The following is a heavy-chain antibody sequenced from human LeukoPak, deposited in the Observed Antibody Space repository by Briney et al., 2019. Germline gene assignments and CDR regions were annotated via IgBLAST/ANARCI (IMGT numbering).Heavy chain of an antibody. V-gene: IGHV4-59*01. D-gene: IGHD3-22*01. CDR3: ARVDYDYDSSGDPPDAFDI. CDR2: IYYSGST. CDR1: GGSISSYY. J-gene: IGHJ3*02. Sequence: SETLSPTCTVSGGSISSYYWSWIRQPPGKGLEWIGYIYYSGSTNYNPSLKSRVTISVDTSKNQFSLKLSSVTAADTAVYYCARVDYDYDSSGDPPDAFDIWGQGTMVTVSS.